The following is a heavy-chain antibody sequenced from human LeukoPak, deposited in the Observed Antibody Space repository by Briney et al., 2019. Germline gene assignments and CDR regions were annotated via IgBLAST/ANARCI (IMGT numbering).Heavy chain of an antibody. CDR2: IIPILGIA. J-gene: IGHJ4*02. CDR3: AREDVEMATIKGYDY. V-gene: IGHV1-69*04. CDR1: GGTFSSYA. Sequence: ASVKVSCKASGGTFSSYAISWVRQAPGQGLEWMGRIIPILGIANYAQKFQGRVTITADKSTSTAYMELSSLRSEDTAVYYCAREDVEMATIKGYDYWGQETLVTVSS. D-gene: IGHD5-24*01.